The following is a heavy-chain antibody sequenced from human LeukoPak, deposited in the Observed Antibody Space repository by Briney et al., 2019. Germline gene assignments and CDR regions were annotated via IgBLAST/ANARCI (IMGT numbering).Heavy chain of an antibody. CDR1: GFSFSDYS. CDR3: AKSPYGSGSYQWWFDP. CDR2: INSRSSNI. D-gene: IGHD3-10*01. J-gene: IGHJ5*02. V-gene: IGHV3-48*02. Sequence: PGGSLRLSCAASGFSFSDYSMNWVRQAPGKGLEWVSYINSRSSNIHYADSVKGRFTISRDNAKNSLFLQMNSLRDEDTAVYYCAKSPYGSGSYQWWFDPWGQGTLVTVSS.